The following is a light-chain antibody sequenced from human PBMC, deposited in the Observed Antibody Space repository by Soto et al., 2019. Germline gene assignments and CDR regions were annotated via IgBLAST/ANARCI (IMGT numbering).Light chain of an antibody. Sequence: QSVLTQPASVSGSPGQSITISCTGTSSDIGGYNWVSWYQQHPGKAPKLMIYDVSDRPSGVSNRFSGSKSGNTASLTISGLQAEDEADYYCSSYTSTSTLWVFGGGTQLTVL. CDR1: SSDIGGYNW. V-gene: IGLV2-14*03. CDR3: SSYTSTSTLWV. CDR2: DVS. J-gene: IGLJ3*02.